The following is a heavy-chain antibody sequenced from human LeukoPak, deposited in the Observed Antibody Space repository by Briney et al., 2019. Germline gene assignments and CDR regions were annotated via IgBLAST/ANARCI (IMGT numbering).Heavy chain of an antibody. CDR2: MSWTSGSI. CDR3: ARSSGSYDGYYGVEV. D-gene: IGHD6-19*01. CDR1: EFTFDDYV. J-gene: IGHJ6*02. Sequence: PGGSLRLSCGVSEFTFDDYVIHWVRQGPGKGLEWVAAMSWTSGSIAYADSMKGRFNIFRDNAQSSLYLQMNSLRAEDTAFYYCARSSGSYDGYYGVEVWGQGTTVIVS. V-gene: IGHV3-9*01.